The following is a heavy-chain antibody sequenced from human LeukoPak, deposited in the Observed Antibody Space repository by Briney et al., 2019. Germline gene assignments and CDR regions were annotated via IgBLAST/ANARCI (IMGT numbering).Heavy chain of an antibody. CDR2: ISYTGST. CDR1: GGSISPYF. V-gene: IGHV4-59*08. CDR3: ARHAAYYGSGSYLRSGSVLN. D-gene: IGHD3-10*01. J-gene: IGHJ4*02. Sequence: PSETLSLTCTVPGGSISPYFWSWMRQTPGKGLEWIGYISYTGSTNYNPALKSRVTISVDTSKNQFSLKLSSVTAADTAVYYCARHAAYYGSGSYLRSGSVLNWGQGTLVTVSS.